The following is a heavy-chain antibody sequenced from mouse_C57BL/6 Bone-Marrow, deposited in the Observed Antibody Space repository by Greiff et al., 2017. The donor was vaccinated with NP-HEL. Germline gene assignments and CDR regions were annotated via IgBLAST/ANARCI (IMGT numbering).Heavy chain of an antibody. CDR3: ARDCGSSYDYFDY. CDR1: GFNIKDYY. Sequence: EVQLVESGAELVKPGASVTLSCTASGFNIKDYYMHWVKQRTEQGLEWIGRIDPEDGETKYAPKFQGKATITPDTSSNTAYLQLSRLTSEDTAVYYCARDCGSSYDYFDYGGQGTTLTVSA. D-gene: IGHD1-1*01. V-gene: IGHV14-2*01. CDR2: IDPEDGET. J-gene: IGHJ2*01.